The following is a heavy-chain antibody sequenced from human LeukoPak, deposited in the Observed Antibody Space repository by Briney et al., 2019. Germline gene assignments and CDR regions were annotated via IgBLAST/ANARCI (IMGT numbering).Heavy chain of an antibody. CDR1: GFTFSDYY. D-gene: IGHD1-26*01. Sequence: GGSLRLSCAASGFTFSDYYMSWIRQAPGKGLEWVSYISSSGSTIYYADSVKGRFTIPRDNAKNSLYLHMNSLRAEDTAVYYCARGVAGATTSSMVFDYWGQGILVTVSS. CDR2: ISSSGSTI. J-gene: IGHJ4*02. CDR3: ARGVAGATTSSMVFDY. V-gene: IGHV3-11*01.